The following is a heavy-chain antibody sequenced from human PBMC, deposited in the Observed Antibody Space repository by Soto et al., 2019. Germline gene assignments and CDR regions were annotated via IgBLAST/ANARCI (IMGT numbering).Heavy chain of an antibody. CDR1: GGSIRSEDHC. J-gene: IGHJ6*02. Sequence: QVQLQESGPGLVKASQTLSLTCTISGGSIRSEDHCWSWVRQSPGKGLEWIGHLYHSGATYRNEAHERRVTISLDMSKNQFSLHMRSVTAADTATYFCARDRPVGPYAYKGDYGMDVWGQGTTVTVSS. CDR3: ARDRPVGPYAYKGDYGMDV. D-gene: IGHD3-16*01. V-gene: IGHV4-30-4*01. CDR2: LYHSGAT.